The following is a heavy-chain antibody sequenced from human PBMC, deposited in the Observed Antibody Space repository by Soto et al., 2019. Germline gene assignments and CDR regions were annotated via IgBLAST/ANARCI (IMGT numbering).Heavy chain of an antibody. CDR2: ISSSSTI. CDR1: GFTFSSYS. CDR3: ARGISSDY. J-gene: IGHJ4*02. Sequence: EVQLVESGGGLVQPGGSLRLSCAASGFTFSSYSMNWVRQAPGKGLEWVSYISSSSTIYYADSVKGRFTISRDNAKNSLYLQMNSLRDEDTAVYYCARGISSDYWGQGTLVTVSS. V-gene: IGHV3-48*02. D-gene: IGHD3-3*01.